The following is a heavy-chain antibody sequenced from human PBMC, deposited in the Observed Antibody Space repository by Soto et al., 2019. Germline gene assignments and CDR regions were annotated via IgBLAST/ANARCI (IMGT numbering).Heavy chain of an antibody. Sequence: PGGSLRLSCAASGVTVSTIHMSWVRQAPGKGLEWVSVIYRGGSTYYADSVKGRFTISRDNSKNTLFLQMNSLRAEDTAIYFCARDRGNTAWPLFDHWGQGILVTVPS. D-gene: IGHD3-10*01. J-gene: IGHJ4*02. CDR2: IYRGGST. V-gene: IGHV3-66*01. CDR1: GVTVSTIH. CDR3: ARDRGNTAWPLFDH.